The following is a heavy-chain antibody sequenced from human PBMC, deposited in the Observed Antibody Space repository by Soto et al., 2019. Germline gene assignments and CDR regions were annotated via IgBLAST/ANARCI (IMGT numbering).Heavy chain of an antibody. Sequence: GGSLRLSCAASGFTFSSYWMHWVRQGPGKGLVWVSRINNDGSSTSYADSVKGRFTISRDNAKNTLYLQMNSLRAEDTAVYYCTRDSNSWYYWGQGTLGTVAA. CDR1: GFTFSSYW. CDR2: INNDGSST. CDR3: TRDSNSWYY. J-gene: IGHJ4*02. D-gene: IGHD2-2*01. V-gene: IGHV3-74*01.